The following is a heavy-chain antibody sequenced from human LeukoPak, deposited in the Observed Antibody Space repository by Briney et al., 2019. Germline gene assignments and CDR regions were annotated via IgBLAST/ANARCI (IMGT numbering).Heavy chain of an antibody. Sequence: GESLKISCKGSGYSFTSYWIGWVRQMPGKGLEWMGIIYPGDSDTRYSPSFQGQVTISADKSISTAYLQWSSLKASDTAMYYCARLDDSSGYYRTESSFDYWGQGTLVTVSS. CDR1: GYSFTSYW. D-gene: IGHD3-22*01. V-gene: IGHV5-51*01. CDR3: ARLDDSSGYYRTESSFDY. CDR2: IYPGDSDT. J-gene: IGHJ4*02.